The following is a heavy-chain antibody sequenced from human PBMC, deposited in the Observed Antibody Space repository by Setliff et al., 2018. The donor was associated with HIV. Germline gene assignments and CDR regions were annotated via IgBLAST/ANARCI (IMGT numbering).Heavy chain of an antibody. J-gene: IGHJ6*03. CDR3: ASLDGSESPYIYYYYMDA. D-gene: IGHD3-10*01. CDR1: GGSISTSRYY. V-gene: IGHV4-39*01. CDR2: INYRGNT. Sequence: SETLSLTCTVSGGSISTSRYYWGWIRQPPGKGLEWIGSINYRGNTYYNPSLKSRAAISVDTSKNQISLKLSSVTAADTAVYYCASLDGSESPYIYYYYMDAWGKGTAVTVSS.